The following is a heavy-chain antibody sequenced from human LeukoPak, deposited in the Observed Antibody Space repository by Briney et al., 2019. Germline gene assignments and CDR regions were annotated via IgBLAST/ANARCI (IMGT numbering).Heavy chain of an antibody. CDR3: AHRSTPIPGYSSSWYDY. J-gene: IGHJ4*02. Sequence: SGPTLVKPTQTLTLTCTFSGFSLSTSGVGVGWIRQPPGKALEWLALIYWDDDKRYSPSLKSRLTITKDTSKNQVVLTMTNMDPVDTATYYCAHRSTPIPGYSSSWYDYWGQGTLVTVSS. CDR2: IYWDDDK. CDR1: GFSLSTSGVG. D-gene: IGHD6-13*01. V-gene: IGHV2-5*02.